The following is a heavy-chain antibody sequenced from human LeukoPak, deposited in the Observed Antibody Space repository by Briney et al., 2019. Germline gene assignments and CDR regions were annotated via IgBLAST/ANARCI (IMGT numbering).Heavy chain of an antibody. CDR3: AKNEGYWDSSGPDY. V-gene: IGHV3-43*02. CDR1: GFTFDDYA. Sequence: PGGSLRLSCAASGFTFDDYAMHWVRQAPGKGLEWVSLISGDGGSTYYADSVKGRFTISRDNSKNSLYLQMSSLRTEDTALYYCAKNEGYWDSSGPDYWGQGTLVTVSS. D-gene: IGHD3-22*01. J-gene: IGHJ4*02. CDR2: ISGDGGST.